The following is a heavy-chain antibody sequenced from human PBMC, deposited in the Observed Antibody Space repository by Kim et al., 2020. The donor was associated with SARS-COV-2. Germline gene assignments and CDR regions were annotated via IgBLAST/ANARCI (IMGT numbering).Heavy chain of an antibody. CDR1: GYTLTSYG. D-gene: IGHD4-17*01. CDR3: ARVSLGDYGGYVDAFDI. J-gene: IGHJ3*02. CDR2: ISAYNGNT. Sequence: ASVKVSCKASGYTLTSYGISWVRQAPGQGLEWMGWISAYNGNTNYAQKLQGRVTMTTDTSTSTAYMELRSLRSDDTAVYYCARVSLGDYGGYVDAFDIWGQETMVTVSS. V-gene: IGHV1-18*01.